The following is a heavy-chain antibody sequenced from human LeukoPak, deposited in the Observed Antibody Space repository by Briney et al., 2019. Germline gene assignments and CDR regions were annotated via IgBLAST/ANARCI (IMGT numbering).Heavy chain of an antibody. Sequence: PGGSLRLSCAASGFTFSSYAMHWVRQAPGKGLEWVAVISYDGSNKYYADSVKGRFTISRDNSKNTLYLQMNSLRAEDTAVYYCARGGMDYWGQGTLVTVSS. CDR3: ARGGMDY. J-gene: IGHJ4*02. V-gene: IGHV3-30-3*01. CDR2: ISYDGSNK. CDR1: GFTFSSYA.